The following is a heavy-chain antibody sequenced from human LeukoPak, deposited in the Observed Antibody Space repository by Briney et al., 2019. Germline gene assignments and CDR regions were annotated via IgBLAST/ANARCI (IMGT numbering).Heavy chain of an antibody. Sequence: GGSLRLSCAASGFTFSSYHMNWVRQAPGKGLEWVSSISTTISYIYYADSVKGRFTISRDNAKNSLYLQMNSLRAEDTAVNYCARDAYGDYGFDYWGQGTLVTVSS. V-gene: IGHV3-21*01. CDR3: ARDAYGDYGFDY. J-gene: IGHJ4*02. D-gene: IGHD4-17*01. CDR1: GFTFSSYH. CDR2: ISTTISYI.